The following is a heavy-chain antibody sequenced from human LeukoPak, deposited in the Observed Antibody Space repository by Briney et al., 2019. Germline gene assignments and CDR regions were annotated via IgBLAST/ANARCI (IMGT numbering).Heavy chain of an antibody. V-gene: IGHV1-2*02. J-gene: IGHJ4*02. CDR2: INPNSGGT. CDR1: GYTFTGYY. D-gene: IGHD3-22*01. CDR3: ARWVDSSGYYGYFDY. Sequence: ASVKVSCKASGYTFTGYYMHWVRQAPGQGLEWMGWINPNSGGTNYAQKFQGRVTMTRDTSISTAYMELSRLRSADTAVYYCARWVDSSGYYGYFDYWGQGTLVTVSS.